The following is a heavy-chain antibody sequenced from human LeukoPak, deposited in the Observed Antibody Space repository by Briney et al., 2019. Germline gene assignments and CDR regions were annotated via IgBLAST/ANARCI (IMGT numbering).Heavy chain of an antibody. CDR3: ARGDVKMAGTILGY. CDR2: TYYSGST. CDR1: GGSISSYY. D-gene: IGHD6-19*01. Sequence: SETLSLTCTVSGGSISSYYWSWIRQPPGKGLEWIGYTYYSGSTNYNPSLKSRVTISVDTSKNQFSLKLSSVTAADTAVYYCARGDVKMAGTILGYWGQGTLVTVSS. V-gene: IGHV4-59*01. J-gene: IGHJ4*02.